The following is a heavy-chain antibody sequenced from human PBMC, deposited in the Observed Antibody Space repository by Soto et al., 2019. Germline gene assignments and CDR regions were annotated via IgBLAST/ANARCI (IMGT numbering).Heavy chain of an antibody. V-gene: IGHV6-1*01. CDR3: VRDTGSGSGWYGI. Sequence: PSQTLSLTCAISGDSVSSNSVAWNWIRQSPSRGLEWLGRTYYRSKWYNAYSVSVKSRITINPETSKNQFSLQLKSVTPEDTAVYYCVRDTGSGSGWYGIWGQGTQVTVPS. CDR1: GDSVSSNSVA. J-gene: IGHJ4*02. D-gene: IGHD6-19*01. CDR2: TYYRSKWYN.